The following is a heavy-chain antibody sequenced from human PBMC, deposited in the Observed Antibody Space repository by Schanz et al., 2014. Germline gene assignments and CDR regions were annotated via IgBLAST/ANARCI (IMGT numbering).Heavy chain of an antibody. V-gene: IGHV3-33*06. D-gene: IGHD3-10*01. CDR2: IWSDGTNE. J-gene: IGHJ3*02. CDR1: GFMFSSYG. Sequence: VQLAESGGGLVQPGGSLRLSCAASGFMFSSYGIHWVRQAPGKGLEWVAVIWSDGTNEYYADSVKGRFTISGDNSKNTLYLQMNSLRAEDTAVYYCAKGRFGELSAFDIWGQGTMVTVSS. CDR3: AKGRFGELSAFDI.